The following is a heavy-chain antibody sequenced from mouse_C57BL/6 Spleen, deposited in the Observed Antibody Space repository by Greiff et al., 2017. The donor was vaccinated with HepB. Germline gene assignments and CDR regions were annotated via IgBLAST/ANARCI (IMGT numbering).Heavy chain of an antibody. CDR3: ARSTDYDGNPSRMGYAMDY. Sequence: VQLQQSGAELVRPGTSVKVSCKASGYAFTNYLIEWVKQRPGQGLEWIGVINPGSGGTNYNEKFKGKATLTADKSSSTAYMQLSSLTSEDSAVYFCARSTDYDGNPSRMGYAMDYWGQGTSVTVSS. CDR1: GYAFTNYL. V-gene: IGHV1-54*01. J-gene: IGHJ4*01. CDR2: INPGSGGT. D-gene: IGHD2-1*01.